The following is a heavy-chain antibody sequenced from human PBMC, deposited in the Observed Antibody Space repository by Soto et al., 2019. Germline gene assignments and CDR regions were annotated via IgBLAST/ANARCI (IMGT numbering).Heavy chain of an antibody. J-gene: IGHJ3*01. CDR1: GGSVSSGNYF. Sequence: QLQLQESGPGLVKPAETLSLKCAVSGGSVSSGNYFWGWIRQPPGKGLEWIGNIYYNGDTYYSPYLTSRVTMSVGTAQNQFSLRLTSVTAADTAVYYCARRLIDSWNQGHAFDFWGQGTLVTVSS. CDR3: ARRLIDSWNQGHAFDF. CDR2: IYYNGDT. D-gene: IGHD1-20*01. V-gene: IGHV4-39*01.